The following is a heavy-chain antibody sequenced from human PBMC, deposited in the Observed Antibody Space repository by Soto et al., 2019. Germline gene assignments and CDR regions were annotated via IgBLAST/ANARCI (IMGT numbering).Heavy chain of an antibody. CDR2: ISPHNFNT. D-gene: IGHD3-9*01. V-gene: IGHV1-18*01. CDR3: ARDEGGYVILTGYYQAHPFDF. CDR1: GYTFTHFY. J-gene: IGHJ4*02. Sequence: ASVKVSCKASGYTFTHFYITWVRQAPGQGLEWMGAISPHNFNTNYAQKFRGRVTLTTEKSTNTAYMDLRSLTSDDTAVYYCARDEGGYVILTGYYQAHPFDFPGQGVPVTGSA.